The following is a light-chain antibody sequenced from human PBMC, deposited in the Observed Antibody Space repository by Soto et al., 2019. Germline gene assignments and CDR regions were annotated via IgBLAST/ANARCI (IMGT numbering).Light chain of an antibody. CDR2: GAS. CDR1: QSVGNN. J-gene: IGKJ4*01. CDR3: QQYNNWPLT. V-gene: IGKV3-15*01. Sequence: EIVMTQSPATLSVSPGERATLSCRASQSVGNNLAWYQQKPGQAPRLLVYGASTRATGIPVSFSGSGSGTKFTLTISSLQSEDFAVYYCQQYNNWPLTFGGGTKVEMK.